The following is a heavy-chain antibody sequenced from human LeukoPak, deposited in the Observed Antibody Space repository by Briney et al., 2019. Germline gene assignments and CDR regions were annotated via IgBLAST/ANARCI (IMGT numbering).Heavy chain of an antibody. CDR2: IKTKTDGGTT. D-gene: IGHD6-19*01. CDR3: TTDRLDNSGWSRGFDY. V-gene: IGHV3-15*01. CDR1: GFRFSNAW. Sequence: GGSLRLSCAASGFRFSNAWMNWVRQAPGKGLEWIGHIKTKTDGGTTDYAAPVKGRFTISRDDSKSMLYLQINGLKSEDTAVYYCTTDRLDNSGWSRGFDYWGQGTLVTVSS. J-gene: IGHJ4*02.